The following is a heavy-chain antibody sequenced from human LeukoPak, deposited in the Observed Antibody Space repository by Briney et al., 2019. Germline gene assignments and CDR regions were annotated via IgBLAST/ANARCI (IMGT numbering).Heavy chain of an antibody. Sequence: ASVKVSCKASGNTFTGYYMHWVRQAPGQGLEWMGWINPNSGGTNYAQKFQGRVTMTRDTSISTAYMELSRLRSDDTAVYYCARAHAPLTGDLDYWGQGTLVTVSS. V-gene: IGHV1-2*02. CDR3: ARAHAPLTGDLDY. CDR2: INPNSGGT. J-gene: IGHJ4*02. CDR1: GNTFTGYY. D-gene: IGHD7-27*01.